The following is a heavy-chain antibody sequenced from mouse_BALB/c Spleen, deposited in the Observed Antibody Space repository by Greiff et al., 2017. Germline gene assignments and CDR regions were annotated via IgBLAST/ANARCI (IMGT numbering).Heavy chain of an antibody. J-gene: IGHJ4*01. CDR3: TRKYGFSYAMDY. CDR1: GYTFTSYW. V-gene: IGHV1-5*01. CDR2: IYPGNSDT. D-gene: IGHD2-10*02. Sequence: SGTVLARPGASVKMSCKASGYTFTSYWMHWVKQRPGQGLEWIGAIYPGNSDTSYNQKFKGKAKLTAVTSTSTAYMELSSLTNEDSAVYYCTRKYGFSYAMDYWGQGTSVTVSS.